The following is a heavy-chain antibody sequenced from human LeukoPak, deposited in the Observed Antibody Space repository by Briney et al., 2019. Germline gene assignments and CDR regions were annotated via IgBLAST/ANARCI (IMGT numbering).Heavy chain of an antibody. CDR2: IYSGGNT. CDR3: ARDHRPLNYYDTSGGFDI. D-gene: IGHD3-22*01. CDR1: GFTFSSYW. V-gene: IGHV3-66*01. Sequence: GGSLRLSCAASGFTFSSYWMSWVRQAPGKGLEWVSFIYSGGNTYYADSVKGRFTISRDNSKNTLYLQMNSLRAEDTAVYYCARDHRPLNYYDTSGGFDIWGQGTMVTVSS. J-gene: IGHJ3*02.